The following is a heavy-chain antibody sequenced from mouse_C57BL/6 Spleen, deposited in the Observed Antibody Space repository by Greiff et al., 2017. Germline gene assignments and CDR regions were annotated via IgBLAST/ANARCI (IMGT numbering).Heavy chain of an antibody. CDR2: IDPSDSET. CDR3: ARLDSSGYVFAY. CDR1: GYTFTSYW. V-gene: IGHV1-52*01. Sequence: VQLQQPGAELVRPGSSVKLSCKASGYTFTSYWMHWVKQRPIQGLEWIGNIDPSDSETHYNQKFKDKATLTVDKSSSTAYMQRSSLTSEDSAVYYCARLDSSGYVFAYWGQGTTLTVSS. D-gene: IGHD3-2*02. J-gene: IGHJ2*01.